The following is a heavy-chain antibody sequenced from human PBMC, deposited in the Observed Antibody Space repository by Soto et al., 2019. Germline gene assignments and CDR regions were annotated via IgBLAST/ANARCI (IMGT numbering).Heavy chain of an antibody. J-gene: IGHJ4*02. V-gene: IGHV4-34*01. CDR2: IHHSGNT. CDR1: CGSLNGSY. D-gene: IGHD3-16*01. CDR3: ARHGGYYFDY. Sequence: SGTLSLTCSIFCGSLNGSYWRWFRQPPGKGLEWIGEIHHSGNTIYNPSLKSRVTISLDTSEKQFSLKLSSVTAADTAVYYCARHGGYYFDYWGQEALVTVSS.